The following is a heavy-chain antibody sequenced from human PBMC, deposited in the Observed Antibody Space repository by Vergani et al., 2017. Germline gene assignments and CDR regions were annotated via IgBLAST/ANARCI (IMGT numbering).Heavy chain of an antibody. J-gene: IGHJ3*02. V-gene: IGHV4-4*08. CDR3: ARGRDDYVWGSYRYTSISAFDI. Sequence: QLQLQESGPGLVKPSETLSLKCSVSGDSIDSFYWSWIRQSPGKGLEWIGYVFRNGNVNYNPSFNFRVAIDTSNNELSLRVTSVTAADTAVYYCARGRDDYVWGSYRYTSISAFDIWGQGTMVTVSS. D-gene: IGHD3-16*02. CDR2: VFRNGNV. CDR1: GDSIDSFY.